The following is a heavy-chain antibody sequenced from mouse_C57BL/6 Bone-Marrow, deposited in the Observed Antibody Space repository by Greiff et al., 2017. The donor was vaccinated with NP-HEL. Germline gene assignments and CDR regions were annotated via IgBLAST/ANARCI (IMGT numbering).Heavy chain of an antibody. CDR2: IYPRSGNT. J-gene: IGHJ3*01. CDR1: GYTFTSYG. CDR3: ATLPFAY. Sequence: VKLMESGAELARPGASVKLSCKASGYTFTSYGISWVKQRTGQGLEWIGEIYPRSGNTYYNEKFKGKATLTADKSSSTAYMELRSLTSEDSAVYFCATLPFAYWGQGTLVTVSA. V-gene: IGHV1-81*01.